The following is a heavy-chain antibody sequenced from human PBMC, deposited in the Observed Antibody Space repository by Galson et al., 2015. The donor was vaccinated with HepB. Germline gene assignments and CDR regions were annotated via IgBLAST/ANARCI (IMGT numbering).Heavy chain of an antibody. Sequence: SETLSLTCAVSGGSISGTNWWSWVRQPPGQGLEWIGEIYHSGSTNYNPSLKSRITISVDKSKNQFSLQLTSVTAADTAVYYCVANGYYTLEHWGQGTPVTVSS. J-gene: IGHJ4*02. V-gene: IGHV4-4*02. CDR2: IYHSGST. CDR3: VANGYYTLEH. CDR1: GGSISGTNW. D-gene: IGHD3-3*01.